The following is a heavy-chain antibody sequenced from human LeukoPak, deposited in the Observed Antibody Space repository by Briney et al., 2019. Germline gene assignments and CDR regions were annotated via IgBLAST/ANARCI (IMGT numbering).Heavy chain of an antibody. D-gene: IGHD6-19*01. J-gene: IGHJ4*02. Sequence: GGSLRLSCAASGFTFSNYAMNWVRQAPGKGLQWVSSVSGSGGNTYYADSVKGRFTISRDNSKNTLYLQMNSLRAEDTAVYYCAKESGYSSGIGDYWGQGTLVTVSS. CDR2: VSGSGGNT. V-gene: IGHV3-23*01. CDR1: GFTFSNYA. CDR3: AKESGYSSGIGDY.